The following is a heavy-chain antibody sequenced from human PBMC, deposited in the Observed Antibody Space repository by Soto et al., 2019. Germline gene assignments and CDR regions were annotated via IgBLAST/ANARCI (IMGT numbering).Heavy chain of an antibody. D-gene: IGHD6-13*01. J-gene: IGHJ5*02. V-gene: IGHV1-3*01. CDR2: INAGNGNT. CDR3: ARDLHSSSWYSGFDP. CDR1: GYNFTSYA. Sequence: QVQLVQSGAEVKKPGASVKVSCKASGYNFTSYAMHWVRQAPGQRLEWMGWINAGNGNTKYSQKFQGRVTITRDTSASTAYMELISLRSEDTAVYYCARDLHSSSWYSGFDPWGQGTLVTVSS.